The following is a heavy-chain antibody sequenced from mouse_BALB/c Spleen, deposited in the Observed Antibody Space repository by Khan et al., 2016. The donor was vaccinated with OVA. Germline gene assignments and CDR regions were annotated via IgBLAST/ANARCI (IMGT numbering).Heavy chain of an antibody. V-gene: IGHV9-3-1*01. Sequence: QIQLVQSGPELKKPGETVKISCKASGYTFTNYGMNWVKQAPGKGLKWMGWINTYTGEPTYADDFKGRFAFSLETSASTAYLQINNLKNEDTATYFCAREITTATGAMDYWGQGTSGTVSS. CDR2: INTYTGEP. CDR3: AREITTATGAMDY. CDR1: GYTFTNYG. J-gene: IGHJ4*01. D-gene: IGHD1-2*01.